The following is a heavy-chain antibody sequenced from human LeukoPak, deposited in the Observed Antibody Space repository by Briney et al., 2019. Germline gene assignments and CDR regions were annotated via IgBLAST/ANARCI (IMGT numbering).Heavy chain of an antibody. V-gene: IGHV3-48*01. CDR2: ISGSSHTI. CDR1: GFTFISYS. D-gene: IGHD3-10*01. J-gene: IGHJ4*02. Sequence: GGSLRLSCAASGFTFISYSMNWVRQAPGKGLEWISYISGSSHTIYYADSVKGRFTISRDNAKNSLYLQMHSLRAEDTAAYYCARETIRGVPYFDYWGQGTLVTVSS. CDR3: ARETIRGVPYFDY.